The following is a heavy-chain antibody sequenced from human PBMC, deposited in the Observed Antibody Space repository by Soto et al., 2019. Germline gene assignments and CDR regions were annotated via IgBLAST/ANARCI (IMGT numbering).Heavy chain of an antibody. J-gene: IGHJ4*02. CDR1: GFTFRSYV. CDR2: TSYDGSNN. V-gene: IGHV3-33*05. CDR3: ARWGRTGGLDV. Sequence: QVQLVESGVGVVQPGTSLKLSCVASGFTFRSYVIHWVRQAPGKGLEWVALTSYDGSNNFYGDSVKGRFTMSSHYSRNTVEVQMDSRRFEDTALYYCARWGRTGGLDVWGQGTLVSVSS. D-gene: IGHD3-16*01.